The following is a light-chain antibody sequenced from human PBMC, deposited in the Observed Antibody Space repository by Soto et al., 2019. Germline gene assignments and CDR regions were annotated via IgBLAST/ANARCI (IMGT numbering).Light chain of an antibody. CDR3: QQYNNRPLT. V-gene: IGKV3-15*01. CDR2: GAS. CDR1: QSVNNN. J-gene: IGKJ4*01. Sequence: EIVMTQSPATLSVSPGERATLSCRASQSVNNNLAWYQQKPGQAPRLLIYGASARATGIPARFSGRGSGKEFTLTISSLQSEDFAVYYCQQYNNRPLTFGGGTKVEIK.